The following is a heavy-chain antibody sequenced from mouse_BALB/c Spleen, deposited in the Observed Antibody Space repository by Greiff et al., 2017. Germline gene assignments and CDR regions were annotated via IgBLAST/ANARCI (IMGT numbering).Heavy chain of an antibody. CDR1: GYSITSDYA. CDR3: AREAYGYGDY. Sequence: EVMLVESGPGLVKPSQSLSLTCTVTGYSITSDYAWNWIRQFPGNKLEWMGYISYSGSTSYNPSLKSRISITRDTSKNQFFLQLNSVTTEDTATYYCAREAYGYGDYWGQGTTLTVSS. J-gene: IGHJ2*01. D-gene: IGHD2-2*01. V-gene: IGHV3-2*02. CDR2: ISYSGST.